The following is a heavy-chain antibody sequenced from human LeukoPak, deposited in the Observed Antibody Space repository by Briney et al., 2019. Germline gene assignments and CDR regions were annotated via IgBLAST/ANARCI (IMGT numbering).Heavy chain of an antibody. Sequence: ASVKVSCKASGYSFTTYGMNGVPQAPGQGLEWMGWFNTNTGDPTYAQGFTGRFVFSMDTSASTAYLQISSLKAEDMATSESRVIHIYYFDYWGQGTLATVSS. CDR3: RVIHIYYFDY. J-gene: IGHJ4*02. CDR2: FNTNTGDP. CDR1: GYSFTTYG. V-gene: IGHV7-81*01. D-gene: IGHD2-21*01.